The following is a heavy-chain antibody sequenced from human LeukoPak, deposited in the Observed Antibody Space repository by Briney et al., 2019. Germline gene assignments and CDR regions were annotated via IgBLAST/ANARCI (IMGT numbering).Heavy chain of an antibody. CDR1: GVSISSYY. CDR2: IYYSGST. CDR3: ARGPAGGGYSYGIGRTNWFDP. Sequence: SETLSLTCTVSGVSISSYYWSWIRQPPGKGLEWIGYIYYSGSTNYNPSLKSRVTISVDTSKNQFSLKLSSVTAADPAVYYCARGPAGGGYSYGIGRTNWFDPWGQGTLVTVSS. V-gene: IGHV4-59*01. D-gene: IGHD5-18*01. J-gene: IGHJ5*02.